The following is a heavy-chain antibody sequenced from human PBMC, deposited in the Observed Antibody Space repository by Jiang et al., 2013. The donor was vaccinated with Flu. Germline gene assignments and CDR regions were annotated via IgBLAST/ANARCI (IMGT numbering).Heavy chain of an antibody. CDR1: GYRFTNYW. CDR2: IYAGDSNT. V-gene: IGHV5-51*01. CDR3: ARSLLDEMTTVTTWGWFDP. Sequence: SLKISCKDSGYRFTNYWFGWVRQMPGKGLEWMGIIYAGDSNTKYSPSFQGQVTISADTSISTAYLQWSSLKASGTAMYYCARSLLDEMTTVTTWGWFDPWGPGNPGHRLL. J-gene: IGHJ5*02. D-gene: IGHD4-17*01.